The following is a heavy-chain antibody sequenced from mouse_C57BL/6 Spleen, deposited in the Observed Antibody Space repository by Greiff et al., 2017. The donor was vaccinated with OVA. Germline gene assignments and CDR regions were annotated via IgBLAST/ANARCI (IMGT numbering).Heavy chain of an antibody. D-gene: IGHD1-1*01. CDR2: INPNNGGT. J-gene: IGHJ1*03. V-gene: IGHV1-26*01. CDR3: ARPNLRYGSSYGWYFDV. Sequence: EVQLQQSGPELVKPGASVKISCKASGYTFTDYYMNWVKQSHGKSLEWIGDINPNNGGTSYNQKFKGKATLTVDKSSSTAYMELRSLTSEDSAVYYCARPNLRYGSSYGWYFDVWGTGTTVTVSS. CDR1: GYTFTDYY.